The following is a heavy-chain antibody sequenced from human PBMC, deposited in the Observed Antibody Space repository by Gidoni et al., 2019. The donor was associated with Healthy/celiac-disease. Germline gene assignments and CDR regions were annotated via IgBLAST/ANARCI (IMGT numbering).Heavy chain of an antibody. V-gene: IGHV3-7*04. D-gene: IGHD5-12*01. CDR1: GFTFSSSW. Sequence: EVQLVGSGGGLVKPGGSLRLYCAASGFTFSSSWMRWVRQAPGKGLEWVSNIKQDGSEKYYVDSVKGRFTISRDNAKTSLYRQMNSLRAEDTAVYYCARSPPACQGCVYGGDAFDIWGQGTMVTVSS. CDR2: IKQDGSEK. CDR3: ARSPPACQGCVYGGDAFDI. J-gene: IGHJ3*02.